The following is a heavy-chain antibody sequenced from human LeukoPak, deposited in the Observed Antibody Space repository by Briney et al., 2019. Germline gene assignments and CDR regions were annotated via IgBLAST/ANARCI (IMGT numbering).Heavy chain of an antibody. V-gene: IGHV1-18*01. CDR2: INNGNT. Sequence: ASVKVSCKASAYTFTSYGITWVRQASGQGLERMGWINNGNTNYAQKLQGRVTMTTDTSTSTAYMELSRLRSDDTAVYYCARPQVRTYYYDSSGYPNWFDPWGQGTLVTVSS. D-gene: IGHD3-22*01. CDR3: ARPQVRTYYYDSSGYPNWFDP. CDR1: AYTFTSYG. J-gene: IGHJ5*02.